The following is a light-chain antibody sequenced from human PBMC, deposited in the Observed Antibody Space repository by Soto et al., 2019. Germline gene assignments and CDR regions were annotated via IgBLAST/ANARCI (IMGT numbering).Light chain of an antibody. V-gene: IGLV2-11*01. CDR1: ISDVGGYNY. CDR2: DVA. J-gene: IGLJ2*01. Sequence: QSALTQPRSVSGSPGQSVTISCTGTISDVGGYNYVSWYQHHPGKAPKLLISDVAKRPSWVPDRFSGSKSSNTASLTISDLQAEDEADYYCSSYAGNNNVVFGGGTKVTVL. CDR3: SSYAGNNNVV.